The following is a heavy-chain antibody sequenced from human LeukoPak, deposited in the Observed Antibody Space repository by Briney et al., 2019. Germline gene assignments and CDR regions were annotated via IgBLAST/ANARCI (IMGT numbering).Heavy chain of an antibody. J-gene: IGHJ6*03. Sequence: SETLSLTCTVSGGSISSFYYWSWIRQPPGRGLEWIGYIHTSGSNNHSPSLKSRVTISVDTSKNQFSLKLSSVTAADTAVYYCARQPRYYYYMDVWGRGTTVTVSS. CDR1: GGSISSFYY. CDR3: ARQPRYYYYMDV. V-gene: IGHV4-4*09. CDR2: IHTSGSN.